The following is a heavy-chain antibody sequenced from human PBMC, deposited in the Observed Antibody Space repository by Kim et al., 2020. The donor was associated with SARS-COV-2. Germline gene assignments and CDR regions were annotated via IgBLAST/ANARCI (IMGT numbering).Heavy chain of an antibody. Sequence: SETLSLTCTVSGGSISSSSYYWGWIRQPPGKGLEWIGSIYYSGSTYYNPSLKSRVTISVDTSKNQFSLKLSSVTAADTAVYYCARLIFGHSSSWYYWFDPWGQGTLVTVSS. D-gene: IGHD6-13*01. V-gene: IGHV4-39*01. J-gene: IGHJ5*02. CDR1: GGSISSSSYY. CDR3: ARLIFGHSSSWYYWFDP. CDR2: IYYSGST.